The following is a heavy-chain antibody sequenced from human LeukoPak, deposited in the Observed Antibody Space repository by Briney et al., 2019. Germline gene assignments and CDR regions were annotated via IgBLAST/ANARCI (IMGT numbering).Heavy chain of an antibody. J-gene: IGHJ6*02. V-gene: IGHV3-21*04. D-gene: IGHD3-10*01. CDR2: LTGVSGYI. CDR3: TMVREVIPSYYYYYGMDV. CDR1: GFTFSSYS. Sequence: GGSLRLSCAASGFTFSSYSMNWVRKAPGKGLEWVSGLTGVSGYINYADSVKGRFTISRDNSKNTLYLQMNSLRAEDTAVYYCTMVREVIPSYYYYYGMDVWGQGTTVTVSS.